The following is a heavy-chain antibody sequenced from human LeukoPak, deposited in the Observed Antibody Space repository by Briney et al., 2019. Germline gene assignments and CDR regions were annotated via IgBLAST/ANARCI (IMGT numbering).Heavy chain of an antibody. V-gene: IGHV3-23*01. CDR1: GFTFSSYA. J-gene: IGHJ3*02. CDR3: AKDSTGPYCGGDCYRDAFDI. D-gene: IGHD2-21*02. Sequence: GGSLRLSCAASGFTFSSYAMSWVRQAPGKGLEWVSAISGSGGSTYYADSVKGRFTISRDNSKNTLYLQMNSLRAEDTAVYYCAKDSTGPYCGGDCYRDAFDIWGQGTMVTVSS. CDR2: ISGSGGST.